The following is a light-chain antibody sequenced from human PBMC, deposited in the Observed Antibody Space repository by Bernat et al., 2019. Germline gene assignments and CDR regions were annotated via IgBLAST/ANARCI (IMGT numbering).Light chain of an antibody. Sequence: QSALTQPASVSGSPGQSITISCTGTSNDAGGYNYVSWYQQHPGKASKLMIYDVTNRPAGVSNLFFGTKSGNTASLTISGLQAEDEADYYCSSYTSSSIYVFGTGTKVTVL. CDR3: SSYTSSSIYV. J-gene: IGLJ1*01. V-gene: IGLV2-14*01. CDR1: SNDAGGYNY. CDR2: DVT.